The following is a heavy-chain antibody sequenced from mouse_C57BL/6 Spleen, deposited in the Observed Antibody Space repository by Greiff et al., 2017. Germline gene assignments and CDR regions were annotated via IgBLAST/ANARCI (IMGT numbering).Heavy chain of an antibody. J-gene: IGHJ3*01. Sequence: EVQLVESEGGLVQPGSSMKLSCTASGFTFSDYYMAWVRQVPEKGLEWVANINYDGSSTYYLDSLKSRFIISRDNAKNILYLQMISLKSEDTATYFCARVLYDGYWAWFAYWGQGTLVTVSA. CDR3: ARVLYDGYWAWFAY. CDR1: GFTFSDYY. V-gene: IGHV5-16*01. D-gene: IGHD2-3*01. CDR2: INYDGSST.